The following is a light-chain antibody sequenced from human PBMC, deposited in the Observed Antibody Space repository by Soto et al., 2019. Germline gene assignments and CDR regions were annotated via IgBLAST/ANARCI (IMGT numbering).Light chain of an antibody. CDR1: QSVRSD. Sequence: EIVMTQSPATLSVSPGERATISCRASQSVRSDLGWYQHKPGQAPRLLIYGASTRATGIPARFSGSGSGPEFTLTISSLQSEDFAVYYCQQYNNWPLTFGQGTRLEIK. CDR3: QQYNNWPLT. J-gene: IGKJ5*01. V-gene: IGKV3-15*01. CDR2: GAS.